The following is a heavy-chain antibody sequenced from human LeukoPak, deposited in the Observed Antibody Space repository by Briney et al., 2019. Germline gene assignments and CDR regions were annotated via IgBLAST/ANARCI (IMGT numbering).Heavy chain of an antibody. CDR3: SREGRRLQHGFHY. V-gene: IGHV1-46*01. Sequence: ASVTVSCTASGYTFTGHYMHWVRQAPGQGLGWMGRINHCGCSTSYKQQSQGRVTMTRDMSKSPAHIELSSLKSENTAVYYCSREGRRLQHGFHYWGEPTLVSLPS. D-gene: IGHD5-24*01. CDR2: INHCGCST. CDR1: GYTFTGHY. J-gene: IGHJ4*02.